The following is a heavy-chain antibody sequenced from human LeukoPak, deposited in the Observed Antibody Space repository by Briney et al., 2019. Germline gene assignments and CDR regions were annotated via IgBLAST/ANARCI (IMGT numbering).Heavy chain of an antibody. V-gene: IGHV4-38-2*01. D-gene: IGHD2-15*01. Sequence: NPGGSLRLSCAASGFTVSSNYMSWVRQAPGKGLEWIGSIRHSGSAYYNPSLKSRVTISVDTSKNQFSLKLSSVTAADTAVYYCARRIALTYFDYWGQGTLVTVSS. J-gene: IGHJ4*02. CDR2: IRHSGSA. CDR1: GFTVSSNY. CDR3: ARRIALTYFDY.